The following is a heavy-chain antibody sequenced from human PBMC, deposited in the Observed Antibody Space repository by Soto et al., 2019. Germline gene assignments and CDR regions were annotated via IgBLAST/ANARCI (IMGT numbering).Heavy chain of an antibody. CDR1: DDSINSDKCC. V-gene: IGHV4-61*01. D-gene: IGHD1-26*01. CDR3: ARMAGELATNRDYFDY. J-gene: IGHJ4*02. CDR2: IYYSGST. Sequence: SETLSLTCSVSDDSINSDKCCWVWIRQPPGKGLEWSGYIYYSGSTNYNPPLKSRVTISVDTSKNQFSLKLSSVAAADTAVYYFARMAGELATNRDYFDYWGQGTLVTVSS.